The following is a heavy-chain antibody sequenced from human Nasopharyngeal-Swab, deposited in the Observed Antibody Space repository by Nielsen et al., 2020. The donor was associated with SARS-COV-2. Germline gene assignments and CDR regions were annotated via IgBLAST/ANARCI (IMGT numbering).Heavy chain of an antibody. CDR2: ISSSSSYI. D-gene: IGHD2-15*01. V-gene: IGHV3-21*01. CDR1: GFTFSSYS. CDR3: ARPLGYCSGGTCVGTKTFDI. J-gene: IGHJ3*02. Sequence: GGSLRLSCAASGFTFSSYSMNWVRQAPGKGLEWVSSISSSSSYIYYADSVKGRFTISRDNSKSTVDLQMNSLRVEDTAVYYCARPLGYCSGGTCVGTKTFDIWGQGTMVTVSS.